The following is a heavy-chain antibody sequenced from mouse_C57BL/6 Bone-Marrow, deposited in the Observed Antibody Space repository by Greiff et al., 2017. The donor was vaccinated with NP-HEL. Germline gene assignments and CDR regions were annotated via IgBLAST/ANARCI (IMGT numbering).Heavy chain of an antibody. Sequence: VQLQQPGAELVKPGASVKLSCKASGYTFTSYWMQWVKQRPGQGLEWIGEIDPSDSYTNYNQKFKGKATLTVDTSSSTAYMQLSSLTSEDSAVYYCAREGIVATFWYFDVWGTGTTVTVSS. J-gene: IGHJ1*03. CDR3: AREGIVATFWYFDV. CDR2: IDPSDSYT. D-gene: IGHD1-1*01. CDR1: GYTFTSYW. V-gene: IGHV1-50*01.